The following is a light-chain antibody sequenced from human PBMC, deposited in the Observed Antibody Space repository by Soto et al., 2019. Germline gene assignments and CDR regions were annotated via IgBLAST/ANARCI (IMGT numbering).Light chain of an antibody. CDR2: HAS. J-gene: IGKJ1*01. CDR3: QQYKNFWT. Sequence: DVQMTQSPSTLSAYVGDRVTITCRASQSISNSLAWYQQKSGKAPKLLIYHASILESGVPSRFSGSGSGTEFTLTVSSLQPDDFATYYCQQYKNFWTFGQGTKVQFK. CDR1: QSISNS. V-gene: IGKV1-5*01.